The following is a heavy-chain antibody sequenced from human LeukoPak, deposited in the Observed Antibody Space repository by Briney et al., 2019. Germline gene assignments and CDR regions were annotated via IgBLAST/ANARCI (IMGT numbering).Heavy chain of an antibody. Sequence: SETLSLTCTVSGGSISSSSYYWGWLRQPPGKGLEWIGSIYYSGSTYYNPSLKSRVTISVDTSKNQFSLKLSSVTAADTAVYYCARFPFLVVVEDAFDIWGQGTMVTVSS. V-gene: IGHV4-39*01. CDR2: IYYSGST. CDR1: GGSISSSSYY. J-gene: IGHJ3*02. D-gene: IGHD2-21*01. CDR3: ARFPFLVVVEDAFDI.